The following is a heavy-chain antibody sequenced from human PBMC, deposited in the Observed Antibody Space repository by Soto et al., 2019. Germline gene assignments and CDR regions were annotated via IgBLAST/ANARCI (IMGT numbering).Heavy chain of an antibody. CDR1: GYTFTSYD. D-gene: IGHD6-13*01. CDR2: MNPNSGNT. J-gene: IGHJ5*02. Sequence: QVQLVQSGAEVKKPGASVKVSCKASGYTFTSYDINWVRQATGQGLEWMGGMNPNSGNTGFAQKFQGRVTMTRNTSMSTAYMELSSLRSEDTAVYYCARERSAAGTGWFDPWGQGTLVTVSS. CDR3: ARERSAAGTGWFDP. V-gene: IGHV1-8*01.